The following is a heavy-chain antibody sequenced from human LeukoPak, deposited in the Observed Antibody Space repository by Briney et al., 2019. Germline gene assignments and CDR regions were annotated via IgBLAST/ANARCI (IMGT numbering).Heavy chain of an antibody. V-gene: IGHV3-53*01. CDR1: GFTVSSNY. Sequence: GGSLRLSCAASGFTVSSNYMSWVRQAPGKGLEWVSVIYSGGSTYYADSVKGRFTISRDNSKNTLYLQMNSLRAEDTAVYYCAELGITMIGGVWGKGTAVTISS. J-gene: IGHJ6*04. D-gene: IGHD3-10*02. CDR2: IYSGGST. CDR3: AELGITMIGGV.